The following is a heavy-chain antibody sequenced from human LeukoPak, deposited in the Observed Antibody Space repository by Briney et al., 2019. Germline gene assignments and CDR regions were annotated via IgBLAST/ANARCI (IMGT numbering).Heavy chain of an antibody. V-gene: IGHV1-18*01. D-gene: IGHD2-15*01. CDR2: ISAYNGNT. J-gene: IGHJ4*02. CDR1: GYTFTSYG. CDR3: ARVDCSGGSCYSGFDY. Sequence: GASVKVSCKASGYTFTSYGISWVRQAPGQGLEWMGWISAYNGNTNYAQKLQGRVTMNTDTSTSTAYMELRSLRSDDTAVYYCARVDCSGGSCYSGFDYWGQGTLVTVSS.